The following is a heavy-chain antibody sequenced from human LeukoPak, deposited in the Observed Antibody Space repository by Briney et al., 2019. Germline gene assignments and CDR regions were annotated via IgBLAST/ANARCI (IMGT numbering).Heavy chain of an antibody. V-gene: IGHV3-21*01. CDR2: ISSSSSYI. D-gene: IGHD3-22*01. J-gene: IGHJ4*02. CDR3: AQPYYYDSSGYSAY. Sequence: GGSLRLSCAASGFTFSSYSMNWVRQAPGKGLEWVSSISSSSSYIYYSDSVKGRFTISRDNAKNSLYLQMNSLRAEDTAVYYCAQPYYYDSSGYSAYWGREPWSPSPQ. CDR1: GFTFSSYS.